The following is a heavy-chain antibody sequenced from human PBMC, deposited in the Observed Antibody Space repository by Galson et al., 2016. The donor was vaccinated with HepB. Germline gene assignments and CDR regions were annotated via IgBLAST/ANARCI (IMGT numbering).Heavy chain of an antibody. CDR2: IQQDGTER. V-gene: IGHV3-7*01. D-gene: IGHD3-16*01. Sequence: SLRLSCAASGFNFRGYWMSWVRQAPGKGLEWVANIQQDGTERNYVDSVRGRFTISRDNAKDSLYLQMNSLRPEDTAIYYCAKGEGWPVNWFDPWGPGTLVIVSS. CDR3: AKGEGWPVNWFDP. J-gene: IGHJ5*02. CDR1: GFNFRGYW.